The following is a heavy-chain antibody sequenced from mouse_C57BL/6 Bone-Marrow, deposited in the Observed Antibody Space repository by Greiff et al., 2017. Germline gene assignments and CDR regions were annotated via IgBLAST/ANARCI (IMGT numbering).Heavy chain of an antibody. Sequence: QVQLQQSGAELVRPGTSVKMSCKASGYTFTNYWIGWAKQRPGHGLEWIGDIYPGGGSTTYNEKFKGKATRTADKSSSTAYMQYSSLTSEDSAIYYGARYYYEAMDYWGKGTAVTVSS. CDR2: IYPGGGST. V-gene: IGHV1-63*01. J-gene: IGHJ4*01. CDR3: ARYYYEAMDY. CDR1: GYTFTNYW. D-gene: IGHD1-1*01.